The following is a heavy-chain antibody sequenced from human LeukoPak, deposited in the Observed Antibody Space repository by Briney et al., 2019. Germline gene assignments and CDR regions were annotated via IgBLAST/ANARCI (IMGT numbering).Heavy chain of an antibody. CDR3: ARAGYCSSTSCYKGKYYYYYMDV. D-gene: IGHD2-2*02. J-gene: IGHJ6*03. CDR2: IYTSGST. Sequence: SETLSLTCTVSGGSISSYYWSWIRQPAGKGLEWIGRIYTSGSTNYNPSLKSRVTISVDTSKNQFSLKLSSVTAADTAVYYCARAGYCSSTSCYKGKYYYYYMDVWGKGTTVTVSS. V-gene: IGHV4-4*07. CDR1: GGSISSYY.